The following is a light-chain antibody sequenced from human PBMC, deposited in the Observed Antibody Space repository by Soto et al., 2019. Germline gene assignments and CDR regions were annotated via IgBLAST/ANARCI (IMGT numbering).Light chain of an antibody. CDR3: CSYAGSDTLYV. Sequence: SVLTQPPSVSGAPGQGVSISCSGTSSNIGAGYDVHWYQHLPGTAPKLLIYGSTHRPSGVPDRFSGSKSDTSASLAITGLQADDEADYYCCSYAGSDTLYVFGTGTKVTV. CDR1: SSNIGAGYD. V-gene: IGLV1-40*01. J-gene: IGLJ1*01. CDR2: GST.